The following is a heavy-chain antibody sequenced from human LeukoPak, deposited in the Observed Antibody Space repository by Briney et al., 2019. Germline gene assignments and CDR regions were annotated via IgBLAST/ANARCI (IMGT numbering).Heavy chain of an antibody. D-gene: IGHD3-22*01. V-gene: IGHV3-7*01. CDR2: INEDGSQK. CDR3: ARDLGYYYDSSGYWIPSYFDY. Sequence: QPGGSLRLSCATSGFIFRDYWMTWVRQAPGKGLEGVATINEDGSQKYYLDSVKGRFTISRDNSKNTLYLQMNSLRAEDTAVYYCARDLGYYYDSSGYWIPSYFDYWGQGTLVTVSS. J-gene: IGHJ4*02. CDR1: GFIFRDYW.